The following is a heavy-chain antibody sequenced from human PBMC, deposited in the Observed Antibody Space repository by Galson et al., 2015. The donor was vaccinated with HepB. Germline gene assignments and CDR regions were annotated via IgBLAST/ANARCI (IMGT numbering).Heavy chain of an antibody. CDR1: GYIFTDYY. CDR2: INPNRGAT. V-gene: IGHV1-2*06. CDR3: ARTDRSHAFFDY. Sequence: SVKVSCQASGYIFTDYYMHWVRQAPGQGLEWMGRINPNRGATTYARKFQGRVTMTRNTSIRTAYMELSRLRSDDTAVYYCARTDRSHAFFDYWGQVTLLTVSS. J-gene: IGHJ4*02. D-gene: IGHD1/OR15-1a*01.